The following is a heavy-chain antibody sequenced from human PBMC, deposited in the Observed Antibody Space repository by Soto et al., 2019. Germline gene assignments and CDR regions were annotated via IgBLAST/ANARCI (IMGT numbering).Heavy chain of an antibody. Sequence: EVQLVESGGGLVQPGGPLRLSCAASGFTFSNYWMTWVRQAPGKGLEWVANIKEDGSEKHYVDSVKGRFTISRDNAKNSLYLQMNSLRVEDTAVYFCSRDVVVGAKALNYWGQGALVTVSS. CDR3: SRDVVVGAKALNY. V-gene: IGHV3-7*01. CDR1: GFTFSNYW. CDR2: IKEDGSEK. D-gene: IGHD2-15*01. J-gene: IGHJ4*02.